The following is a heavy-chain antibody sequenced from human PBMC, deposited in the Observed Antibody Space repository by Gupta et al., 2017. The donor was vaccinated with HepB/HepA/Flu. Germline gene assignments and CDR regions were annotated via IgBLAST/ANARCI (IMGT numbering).Heavy chain of an antibody. CDR3: ATSIGISELHFDS. J-gene: IGHJ4*02. Sequence: DVQLVESGGCSVQPGGSLRLSCAASGLTFRNYWMIWVSQAPGKGLEWVANIKKDGSDKYYVDSVKGRFTISRDNAKNSLYLQMDSLRAEDTAVYYCATSIGISELHFDSGGQGTLVTVSS. V-gene: IGHV3-7*01. CDR1: GLTFRNYW. D-gene: IGHD2/OR15-2a*01. CDR2: IKKDGSDK.